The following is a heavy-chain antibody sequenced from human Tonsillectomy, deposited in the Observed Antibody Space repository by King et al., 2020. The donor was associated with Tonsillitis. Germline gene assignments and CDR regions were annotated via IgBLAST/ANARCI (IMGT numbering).Heavy chain of an antibody. CDR3: ARLELRGMTYYGMDV. J-gene: IGHJ6*02. CDR1: GGSISSSSYY. V-gene: IGHV4-39*01. Sequence: MQLQESGPGLVKPSETLSLTCTVSGGSISSSSYYWGWIRQPPGKGLEWNGNIGNIYYSGSTYYNPSLRSRVTISVDTSKNLFSLRLTSVTAADTAVYYCARLELRGMTYYGMDVWGQGTTVTVSS. CDR2: IYYSGST. D-gene: IGHD1-7*01.